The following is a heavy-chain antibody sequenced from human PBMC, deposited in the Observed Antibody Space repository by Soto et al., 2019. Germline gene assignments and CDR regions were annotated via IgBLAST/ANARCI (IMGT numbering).Heavy chain of an antibody. Sequence: QVQLLQSGAEMKKPGASVKVSCKGSGYTFKSYDLSWVRQAPGQGLEWMGLIGAYTGDKTYAQKFQDRVTMTTDTSKNTAYMELRSLSSDVTAVYFCAREDRFYGMAVWGRGTTVIVSS. V-gene: IGHV1-18*01. D-gene: IGHD2-15*01. CDR1: GYTFKSYD. J-gene: IGHJ6*02. CDR2: IGAYTGDK. CDR3: AREDRFYGMAV.